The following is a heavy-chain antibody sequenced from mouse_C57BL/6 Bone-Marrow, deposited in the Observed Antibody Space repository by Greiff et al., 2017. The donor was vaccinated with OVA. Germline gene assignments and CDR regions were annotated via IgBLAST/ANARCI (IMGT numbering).Heavy chain of an antibody. Sequence: EVQLHQSGPVLVKPGASVKMSCKASGYTFTDYYMNWVKQSPGKSLEWIGVINPYDGGTSYNQKLKGKATLTVDKSSSTAYMELNSLTAEDAAVYDCARERGNGYGMDYWGQGTAVTVSA. CDR2: INPYDGGT. CDR1: GYTFTDYY. J-gene: IGHJ4*01. V-gene: IGHV1-19*01. CDR3: ARERGNGYGMDY. D-gene: IGHD2-1*01.